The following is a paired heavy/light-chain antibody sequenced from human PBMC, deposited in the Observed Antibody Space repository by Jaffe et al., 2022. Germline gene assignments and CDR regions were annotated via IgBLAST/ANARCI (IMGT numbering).Light chain of an antibody. J-gene: IGKJ4*01. V-gene: IGKV4-1*01. CDR2: WSS. Sequence: DVVMTQSPDSLAVSLGERATINCKSSQSIFYSSTGRNFLAWYQHKPGLPPKLIIDWSSVREAGVPDRFSGSGSGTDFRLTISSLQAEDVAIYYCQQYYTIPFTFGGGTKVEIK. CDR3: QQYYTIPFT. CDR1: QSIFYSSTGRNF.
Heavy chain of an antibody. CDR2: IYGSGST. Sequence: QVQLQESGPRLVKPSETLSLTCTVSGGSISTANYYWNWIRQPAGKQLEWIGRIYGSGSTTYNPSLKSRVTISLDTSKNQFSLNLTCETVADTAVYYCARVNQGLDGGGSFDYWGRGFQVTVSS. D-gene: IGHD6-19*01. V-gene: IGHV4-61*02. CDR1: GGSISTANYY. J-gene: IGHJ4*02. CDR3: ARVNQGLDGGGSFDY.